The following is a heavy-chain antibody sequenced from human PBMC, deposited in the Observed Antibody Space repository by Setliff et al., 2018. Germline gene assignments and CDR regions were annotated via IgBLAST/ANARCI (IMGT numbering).Heavy chain of an antibody. CDR2: INHSGST. J-gene: IGHJ4*02. Sequence: SETLSLTCAAYGGTFSDYYWTWIRQPPGKGLEWIGEINHSGSTNYNPSLKSRVTISIDPSKNQFSLKLSSVTAADTAVYYCATSGFCSAGSCYSFDDWGQGALVTVSS. CDR1: GGTFSDYY. V-gene: IGHV4-34*08. D-gene: IGHD6-19*01. CDR3: ATSGFCSAGSCYSFDD.